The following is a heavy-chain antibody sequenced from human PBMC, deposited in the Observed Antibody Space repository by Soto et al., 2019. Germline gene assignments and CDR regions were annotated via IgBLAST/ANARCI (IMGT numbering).Heavy chain of an antibody. CDR2: MNPTSGET. D-gene: IGHD5-18*01. V-gene: IGHV1-8*01. CDR3: ATVIGIQLWLRYAYYFDY. Sequence: ASVKVSCKASGYTFTSFDIRWVRQATGLGLEWMGWMNPTSGETVCAQKAQGRVTMTETTSINTAYMELSSLRSEDTAVYYCATVIGIQLWLRYAYYFDYWGQGTLVTVSS. CDR1: GYTFTSFD. J-gene: IGHJ4*02.